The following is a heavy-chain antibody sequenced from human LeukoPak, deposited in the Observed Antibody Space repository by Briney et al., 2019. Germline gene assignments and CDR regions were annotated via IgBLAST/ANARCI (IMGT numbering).Heavy chain of an antibody. V-gene: IGHV4-30-4*01. CDR2: IYYSGST. J-gene: IGHJ1*01. CDR3: ARLPIMVGAPRHFQD. Sequence: SETLSLTCTVSGGSISSGDYYWSWIRQPPGKGLEWIGYIYYSGSTYYNPSLKSRVTISLDTSKNQFSLKLSSVTAADTAVYYCARLPIMVGAPRHFQDWGQGTLVIVSS. D-gene: IGHD1-26*01. CDR1: GGSISSGDYY.